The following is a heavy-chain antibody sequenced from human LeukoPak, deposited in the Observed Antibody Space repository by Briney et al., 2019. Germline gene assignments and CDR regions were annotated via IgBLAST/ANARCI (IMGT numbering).Heavy chain of an antibody. CDR3: ATEILGAPTPGAY. V-gene: IGHV4-4*02. D-gene: IGHD2-8*02. J-gene: IGHJ4*02. Sequence: PSETLSLTCAVSIDSTRGNYWSWVRPSPGKGLEWIGEVHRSGRTNYMPSLKSRVTISIDNSKDQISLDLASVTAADTAVYYCATEILGAPTPGAYWGQGTLVTVSS. CDR2: VHRSGRT. CDR1: IDSTRGNY.